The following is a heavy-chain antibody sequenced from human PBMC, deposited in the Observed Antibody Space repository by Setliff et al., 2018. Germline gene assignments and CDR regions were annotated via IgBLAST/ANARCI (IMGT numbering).Heavy chain of an antibody. D-gene: IGHD2-2*01. CDR2: IFARGSM. V-gene: IGHV4-61*09. Sequence: SETLSLTCTVSGGSISSGNYYWIWIRQPAGKALGWLGHIFARGSMNYNPSLRSRITISQDRSENQFTLTTDTSTGTAYMEVRSLRSDDTAVYYCARAPGTVVVPASRSAFDIWGQGTMVTVSS. CDR1: GGSISSGNYY. J-gene: IGHJ3*02. CDR3: LRSDDTAVYYCARAPGTVVVPASRSAFDI.